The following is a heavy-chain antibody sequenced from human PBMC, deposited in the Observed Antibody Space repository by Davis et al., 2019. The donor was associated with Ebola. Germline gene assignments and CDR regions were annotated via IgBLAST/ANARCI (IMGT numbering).Heavy chain of an antibody. V-gene: IGHV3-48*02. Sequence: PGGSLRLSCAASAFSFSSYSMNWVRQAPGKGLEWVSYIDRRSATVYYADSVEGRFTISRDNAKNSLYLQMDSLRDEDTAMYYCARAPMVRGVITHFDRWGQGTLVTVSS. CDR1: AFSFSSYS. D-gene: IGHD3-10*01. J-gene: IGHJ4*02. CDR2: IDRRSATV. CDR3: ARAPMVRGVITHFDR.